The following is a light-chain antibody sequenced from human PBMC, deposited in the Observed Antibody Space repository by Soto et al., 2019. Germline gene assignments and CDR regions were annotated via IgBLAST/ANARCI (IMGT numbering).Light chain of an antibody. V-gene: IGKV3-15*01. CDR1: QSVSSD. Sequence: EIVMTQSPATLSVSPGERATLSCRASQSVSSDLAWYHQKPGQAPRLLIYGASTRATGIPARFSGSGSGTEFTLTINILQSEDFAVYYCQQRSNWPRITFGQGTRLEIK. CDR2: GAS. CDR3: QQRSNWPRIT. J-gene: IGKJ5*01.